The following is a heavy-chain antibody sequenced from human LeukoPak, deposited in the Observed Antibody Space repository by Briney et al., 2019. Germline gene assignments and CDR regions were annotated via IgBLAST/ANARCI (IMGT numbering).Heavy chain of an antibody. Sequence: GRSLRLSCAASGFTFSAYGMHWVRQAPSKGLEWVAIISYDGSNKYYPDSVKGRFTISRDDSKNTLYLQMNSLRTEDTAVYYCAKELTRPNRPVAGLNYWGQGTLVTVSS. D-gene: IGHD6-19*01. V-gene: IGHV3-30*18. CDR1: GFTFSAYG. J-gene: IGHJ4*02. CDR2: ISYDGSNK. CDR3: AKELTRPNRPVAGLNY.